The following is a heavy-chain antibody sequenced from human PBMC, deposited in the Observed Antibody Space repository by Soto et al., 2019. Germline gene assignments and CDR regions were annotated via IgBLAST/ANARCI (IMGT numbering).Heavy chain of an antibody. D-gene: IGHD3-10*01. CDR2: ISYDGNHK. CDR1: GFTFSSYG. Sequence: QVQLVESGGGVVQPGRSLRLSCAASGFTFSSYGMHWVRQAPGKGLEWVAIISYDGNHKYYADSVKGRFTISRDNSKNTLYLLMNGLSAEDTAVYYCGKEYRYASGTKGYFGLWGRGTLVTVSS. V-gene: IGHV3-30*18. CDR3: GKEYRYASGTKGYFGL. J-gene: IGHJ2*01.